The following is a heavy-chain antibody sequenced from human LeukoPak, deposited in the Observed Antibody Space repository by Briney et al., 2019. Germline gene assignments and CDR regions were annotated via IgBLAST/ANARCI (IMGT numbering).Heavy chain of an antibody. J-gene: IGHJ5*02. CDR1: GYTFTGYY. V-gene: IGHV1-69*13. CDR2: IIPIFGTA. Sequence: SVKVSCKASGYTFTGYYMHWVRQAPGQGLEWMGGIIPIFGTANYAQKFQGRVTITADESTSTAYMELSSLRSEDTAVYYCALELGYCSGGSCFNWFDPWGQGTLVTVSS. CDR3: ALELGYCSGGSCFNWFDP. D-gene: IGHD2-15*01.